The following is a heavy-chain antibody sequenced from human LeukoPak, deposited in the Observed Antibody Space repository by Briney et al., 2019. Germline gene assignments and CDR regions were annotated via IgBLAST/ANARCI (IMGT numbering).Heavy chain of an antibody. V-gene: IGHV3-66*01. CDR3: ARDANDAFDI. CDR1: GFTFSSNY. J-gene: IGHJ3*02. Sequence: GGSLRLSCAASGFTFSSNYMSWVRQAPGKGLEWVSVIYSGGSTYYEDSVKGRFTISRENSKNTLYLEMNSVRAEDTAVYYCARDANDAFDIWGQGKMVTVSS. CDR2: IYSGGST.